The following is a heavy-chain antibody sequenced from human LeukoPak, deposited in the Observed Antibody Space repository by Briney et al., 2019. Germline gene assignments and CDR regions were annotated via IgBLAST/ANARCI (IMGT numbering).Heavy chain of an antibody. D-gene: IGHD2-15*01. V-gene: IGHV1-3*01. CDR3: ARDHVVGLAPFDP. CDR1: GYTFTSYW. Sequence: GASVKVSCKASGYTFTSYWIQWVRQAPGQGLEWMGWINAGNGNTKYSQKFQGRVTITRDTSASTAYMELSSLRSEDTAVYYCARDHVVGLAPFDPWGQGTLVTVSS. J-gene: IGHJ5*02. CDR2: INAGNGNT.